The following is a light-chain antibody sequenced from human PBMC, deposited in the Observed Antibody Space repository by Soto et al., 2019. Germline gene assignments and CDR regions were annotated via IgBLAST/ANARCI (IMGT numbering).Light chain of an antibody. V-gene: IGKV1-5*01. CDR2: DVS. CDR1: QSISGW. CDR3: QQYKSYSRT. J-gene: IGKJ1*01. Sequence: DIQMTQSPSTLSASVGDRVTITCRASQSISGWLAWYQQKPGKAPKLLIFDVSSLERGVPSRFSGSGSGTEFTLTISTPQPDDFANYYCQQYKSYSRTFGQGTKVEI.